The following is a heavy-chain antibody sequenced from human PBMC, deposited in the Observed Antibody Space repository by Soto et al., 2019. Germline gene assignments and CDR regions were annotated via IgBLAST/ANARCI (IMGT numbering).Heavy chain of an antibody. CDR2: IYYSGST. J-gene: IGHJ4*02. V-gene: IGHV4-39*01. D-gene: IGHD6-19*01. Sequence: PSETLSLTCTVSGGSISSSSYYWGWIRQPPGKGLEWIGSIYYSGSTYYNPSLKSRVTISVDTSKNQFSLKLSSVTAADTAVYYCARTREAPHVTGWYDNYWGQGTLVTVAS. CDR3: ARTREAPHVTGWYDNY. CDR1: GGSISSSSYY.